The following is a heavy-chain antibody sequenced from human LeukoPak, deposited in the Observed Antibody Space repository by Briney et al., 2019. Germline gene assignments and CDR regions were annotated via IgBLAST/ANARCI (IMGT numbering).Heavy chain of an antibody. CDR2: INPNSGGT. CDR3: ARALGRGYYGSGSYYN. V-gene: IGHV1-2*02. D-gene: IGHD3-10*01. J-gene: IGHJ4*02. CDR1: GYTFTGYY. Sequence: ASVKVSCKASGYTFTGYYMHWVRQAPGQGLEWMGWINPNSGGTNYAQKFQGRVTMTRDTSISTAYMELSRLRSDDTAVYYCARALGRGYYGSGSYYNWGQGTLVTVSS.